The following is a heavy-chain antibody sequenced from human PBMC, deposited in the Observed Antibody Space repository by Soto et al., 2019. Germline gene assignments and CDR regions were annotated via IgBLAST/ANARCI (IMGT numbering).Heavy chain of an antibody. CDR3: ARVHVMVVAGSTFDY. Sequence: PSETLSLTCTVSGGSLNNYYWSWIRQPPGKGLEWIGYISYSGSTEYNPSLKSRITISVDTSNNQFSLKLTSVTAADTAVYYCARVHVMVVAGSTFDYWGHGTLVTVSS. CDR1: GGSLNNYY. CDR2: ISYSGST. J-gene: IGHJ4*01. V-gene: IGHV4-59*08. D-gene: IGHD6-19*01.